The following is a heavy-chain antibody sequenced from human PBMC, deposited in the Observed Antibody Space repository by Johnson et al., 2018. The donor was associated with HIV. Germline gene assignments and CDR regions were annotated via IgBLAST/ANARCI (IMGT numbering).Heavy chain of an antibody. J-gene: IGHJ3*02. D-gene: IGHD1-1*01. Sequence: QVQLVESGGGVVQPGRSLRLSCAASGFTLSKYAMHWVRQAPGKGLEWVAVISFDGSNKYNADSVKGRFTISRDNSKNTLYLQMNSLRAEDTAVYYCARAWKSAFDIWGQGTMVTVSS. CDR2: ISFDGSNK. V-gene: IGHV3-30*14. CDR1: GFTLSKYA. CDR3: ARAWKSAFDI.